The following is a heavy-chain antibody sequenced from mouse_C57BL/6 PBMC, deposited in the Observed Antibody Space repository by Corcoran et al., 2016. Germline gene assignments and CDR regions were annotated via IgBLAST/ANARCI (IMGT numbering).Heavy chain of an antibody. Sequence: EVQLQQSGPELVKPGASLKISCKASGYTFTDYYMNWVKQSHGKSLEWIGDINPNNGGTSYNQKFKGKATLTVDKSSSTAYMELRSLTSEDSAVYYCARWLPVAYWGQGTLVTVSA. J-gene: IGHJ3*01. D-gene: IGHD2-2*01. CDR3: ARWLPVAY. V-gene: IGHV1-26*01. CDR2: INPNNGGT. CDR1: GYTFTDYY.